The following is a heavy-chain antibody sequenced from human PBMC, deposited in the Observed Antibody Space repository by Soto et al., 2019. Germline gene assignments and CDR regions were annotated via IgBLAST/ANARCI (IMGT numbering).Heavy chain of an antibody. CDR2: ISYDGSNK. CDR3: ARADYGLDY. J-gene: IGHJ4*02. V-gene: IGHV3-30-3*01. D-gene: IGHD3-16*01. CDR1: GFTFSSYA. Sequence: QVQLVESGGGVVQPGRSLRLSCAASGFTFSSYAMHWVRQAPGKGLEWVAVISYDGSNKYYADSVKGRFTISRDNSKNALHLQMNSLRAEDTAVYYCARADYGLDYWGQGTLVTVSS.